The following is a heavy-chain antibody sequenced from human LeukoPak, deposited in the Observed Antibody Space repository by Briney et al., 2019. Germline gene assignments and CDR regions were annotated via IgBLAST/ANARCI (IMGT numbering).Heavy chain of an antibody. CDR2: IHPSTGNP. J-gene: IGHJ4*02. D-gene: IGHD3-16*02. V-gene: IGHV7-4-1*02. CDR1: GYTLTNYA. Sequence: GASVKVSCKASGYTLTNYAMNWVRQAPGQGLEWMGWIHPSTGNPTYAQGFTGRFVFSLDTSVSTTYLQISSLKAEDTAAYFCARAFQSLGGLSLPDYWGQGTLVTVSS. CDR3: ARAFQSLGGLSLPDY.